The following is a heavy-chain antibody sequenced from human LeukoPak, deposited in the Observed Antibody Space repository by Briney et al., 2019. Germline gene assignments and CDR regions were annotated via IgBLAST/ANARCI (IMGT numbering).Heavy chain of an antibody. CDR3: ARGERPITMIVVVINNPPYFDY. D-gene: IGHD3-22*01. Sequence: PSETLSLTCAVYGGSFSGYYWSWIRQPPGKGLGWIGEINHSGSTNYNPSLKSRVTISVDTSKNRFSLKLSSVTAADTAVYYCARGERPITMIVVVINNPPYFDYWGQGTLVTVSS. V-gene: IGHV4-34*01. J-gene: IGHJ4*02. CDR1: GGSFSGYY. CDR2: INHSGST.